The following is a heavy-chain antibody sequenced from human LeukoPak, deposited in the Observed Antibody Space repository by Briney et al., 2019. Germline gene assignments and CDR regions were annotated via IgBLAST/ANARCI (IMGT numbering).Heavy chain of an antibody. CDR2: ISAYNDVT. CDR1: GYTFTSYG. J-gene: IGHJ6*03. V-gene: IGHV1-18*01. D-gene: IGHD2-21*01. CDR3: ARQRLDWGDKFYSHYYMDV. Sequence: ASVKVSCKASGYTFTSYGISWVRQAPGQGLEWMGWISAYNDVTNYPQKFQGRVTLTTDTSTSTAYMELRSLTSDDTALYYCARQRLDWGDKFYSHYYMDVWGKGATVTVSS.